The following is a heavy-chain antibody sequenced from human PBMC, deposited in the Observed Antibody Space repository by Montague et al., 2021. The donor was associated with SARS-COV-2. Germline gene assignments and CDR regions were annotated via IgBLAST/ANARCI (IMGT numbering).Heavy chain of an antibody. J-gene: IGHJ6*02. D-gene: IGHD3-10*01. V-gene: IGHV4-34*01. CDR1: GGSFSGYY. CDR3: ARGRRILLWFGELLSGGDYYGMDV. Sequence: SAPLSLTCAVYGGSFSGYYWSWIRQPPGKGLEWIGEINHSGSTNYNPSLKSRVTISVDTSKNQFSLKLSSVTVADTAVYYCARGRRILLWFGELLSGGDYYGMDVWGQGTTVTVSS. CDR2: INHSGST.